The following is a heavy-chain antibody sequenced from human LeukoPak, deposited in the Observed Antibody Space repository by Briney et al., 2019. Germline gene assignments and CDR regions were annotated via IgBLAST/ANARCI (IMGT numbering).Heavy chain of an antibody. CDR3: ARDENLYTPPYYGMDV. Sequence: GGSLRLPCATSGLTFRTTWMHWVRQAPGKGLMWVSRMNGEGTTIDYADSVKGRFTISRDNSKNTLYLQMNSLRAEDTAVYYCARDENLYTPPYYGMDVWGQGTTVTVSS. V-gene: IGHV3-74*01. CDR1: GLTFRTTW. J-gene: IGHJ6*02. D-gene: IGHD4-11*01. CDR2: MNGEGTTI.